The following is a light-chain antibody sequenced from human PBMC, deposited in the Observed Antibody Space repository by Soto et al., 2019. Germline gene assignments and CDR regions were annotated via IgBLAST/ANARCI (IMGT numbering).Light chain of an antibody. CDR3: QQNQDIPPT. J-gene: IGKJ1*01. V-gene: IGKV1-39*01. Sequence: DIPMTQSPSSLSASVGDRVTVTCRASQSIDTYLNWYQQRPGQGPKLLIYVASTLQSGVPSLFSGSGSGTHFTLTISSLQPEDFATYYCQQNQDIPPTFGQGTRVERK. CDR2: VAS. CDR1: QSIDTY.